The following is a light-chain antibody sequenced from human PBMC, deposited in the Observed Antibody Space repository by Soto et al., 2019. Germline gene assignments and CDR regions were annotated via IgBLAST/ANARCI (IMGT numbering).Light chain of an antibody. CDR3: EQYGSLPYT. Sequence: IVLTQSPGTLSLSLGERATLSCRANQSVSSSYLAWHQQKPGQAPTLLIYDASSRATGIPDRFSGSGAGADFSLAIDRLEPEGVTVYYCEQYGSLPYTFGQGTKLEIK. J-gene: IGKJ2*01. CDR2: DAS. CDR1: QSVSSSY. V-gene: IGKV3-20*01.